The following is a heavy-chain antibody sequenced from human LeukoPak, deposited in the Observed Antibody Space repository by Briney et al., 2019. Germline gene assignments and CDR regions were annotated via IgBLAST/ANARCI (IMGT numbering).Heavy chain of an antibody. D-gene: IGHD3-22*01. CDR2: IYYSGST. J-gene: IGHJ4*02. CDR1: GGSISSYY. V-gene: IGHV4-59*01. Sequence: SESLSLTCTVSGGSISSYYWSWIRQPPGKGLEWIGYIYYSGSTNYNPSLKSRVTISVDTSKNQFSLKLRSVTAADTAVYYCARDGYYHSSGHSEFDYWGQGTLVTVSS. CDR3: ARDGYYHSSGHSEFDY.